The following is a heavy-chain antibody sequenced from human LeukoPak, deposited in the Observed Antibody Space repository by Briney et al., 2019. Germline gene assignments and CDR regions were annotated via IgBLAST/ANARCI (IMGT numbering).Heavy chain of an antibody. J-gene: IGHJ4*02. D-gene: IGHD4-23*01. CDR3: ARDNGGNFDY. Sequence: GGSLRLSCAVSGFTVSSNYMSWVRQAPGKGLEWVSGIYSGGSTYYADSVKGRFTISRDNAKNSLYLQMNSLRAEDTAVYYCARDNGGNFDYWGQGTLVTVSS. CDR2: IYSGGST. CDR1: GFTVSSNY. V-gene: IGHV3-66*01.